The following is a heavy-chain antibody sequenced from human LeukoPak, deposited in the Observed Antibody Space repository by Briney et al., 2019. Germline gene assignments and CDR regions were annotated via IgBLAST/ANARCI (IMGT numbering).Heavy chain of an antibody. Sequence: SETLSLTCTVSGGSISSSSYYWSWIRQPPGKGLEWIGYIYYSGSTNYNPSLKSRVTISVDTSKNQFSLKLSSVTAADTAVYYCARGIRGNMDVWGKGTTVTVSS. CDR2: IYYSGST. J-gene: IGHJ6*03. CDR1: GGSISSSSYY. V-gene: IGHV4-61*05. CDR3: ARGIRGNMDV.